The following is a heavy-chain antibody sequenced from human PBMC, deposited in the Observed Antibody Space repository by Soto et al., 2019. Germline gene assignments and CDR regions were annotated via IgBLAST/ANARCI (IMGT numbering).Heavy chain of an antibody. CDR1: GGTFSNSA. Sequence: QVQLDQSGAEVKKPGSSVKLSCKASGGTFSNSAISWVRQTPGQGLEWMGGIMPVFRTPDYAQKFPGRVTITADESTTTAYMELSGLKPDDTAVYYCARDKARLQLGGNYYYILDVWGQGTTVTVSS. D-gene: IGHD2-15*01. V-gene: IGHV1-69*12. CDR3: ARDKARLQLGGNYYYILDV. J-gene: IGHJ6*02. CDR2: IMPVFRTP.